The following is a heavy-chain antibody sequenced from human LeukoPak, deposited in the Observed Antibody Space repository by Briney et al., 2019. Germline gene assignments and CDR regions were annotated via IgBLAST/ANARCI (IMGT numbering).Heavy chain of an antibody. J-gene: IGHJ6*03. CDR1: GYTFTSYG. CDR3: ARKDCSSTSCYGDYYYYMDV. Sequence: ASVKVSCKASGYTFTSYGISWVRQAPGQGLEWMGWISAYNGNTNYAQKLQGRVTITADESTSTAYMELSSLRSEDTAVYYCARKDCSSTSCYGDYYYYMDVWGKGTTVTISS. V-gene: IGHV1-18*01. CDR2: ISAYNGNT. D-gene: IGHD2-2*01.